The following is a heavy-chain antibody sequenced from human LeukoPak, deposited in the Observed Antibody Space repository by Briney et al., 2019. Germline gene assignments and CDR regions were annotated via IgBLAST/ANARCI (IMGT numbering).Heavy chain of an antibody. CDR2: IDNSGST. Sequence: PSQTLSLTCTVSGGSISSTGYYWTWIRQPAGMGLEWIGHIDNSGSTNCNPSLKSRVTISVDTSKNQFSLNLTSVTAADTAVYYCARDCEFCDLLFYMNVWGKGTTVTVSS. V-gene: IGHV4-61*09. D-gene: IGHD3-16*01. J-gene: IGHJ6*03. CDR3: ARDCEFCDLLFYMNV. CDR1: GGSISSTGYY.